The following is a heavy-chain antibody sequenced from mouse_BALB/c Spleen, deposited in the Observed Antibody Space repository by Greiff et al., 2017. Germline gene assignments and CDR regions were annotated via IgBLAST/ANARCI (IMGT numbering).Heavy chain of an antibody. CDR1: GYTFTSYW. D-gene: IGHD4-1*01. Sequence: QVQLQQSGAELAKPGASVKMSCKASGYTFTSYWMHWVKQRPGQGLEWIGYINPSTGYTEYNQKFKDKATLTADKSSSTAYMQLSSLTSEDSAVYYCARRDWDGFDYWGQGTTLTVSS. J-gene: IGHJ2*01. CDR2: INPSTGYT. CDR3: ARRDWDGFDY. V-gene: IGHV1-7*01.